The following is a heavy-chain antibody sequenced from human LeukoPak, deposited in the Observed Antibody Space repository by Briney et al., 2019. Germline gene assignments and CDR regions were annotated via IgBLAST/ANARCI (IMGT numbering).Heavy chain of an antibody. V-gene: IGHV3-53*04. D-gene: IGHD4-17*01. J-gene: IGHJ4*02. CDR2: IYSGGST. CDR1: GFTVSSNY. CDR3: AKLPAVHDYGDYVDPFDY. Sequence: GGSLRLSCAASGFTVSSNYMSWVRQAPGKGLEWVSVIYSGGSTYYADSVKGRFTISRHNSKSTLYLQMNSLRAEDTAVYYCAKLPAVHDYGDYVDPFDYWGQGTLVTVSS.